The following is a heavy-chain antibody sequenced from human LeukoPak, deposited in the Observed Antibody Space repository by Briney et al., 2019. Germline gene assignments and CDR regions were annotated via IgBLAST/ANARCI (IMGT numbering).Heavy chain of an antibody. J-gene: IGHJ3*02. CDR2: IKSKTDGGTT. V-gene: IGHV3-15*01. Sequence: MTGGSLRLSCAASGFTFSNAWMSWVRQAPGKGLEWVGRIKSKTDGGTTDYAAPVKGRFTISRDDSKNTLYLQMNSLRAEDTAVYYCARDFNSLSGSAAFDIWGQGTMVTVSS. CDR1: GFTFSNAW. CDR3: ARDFNSLSGSAAFDI. D-gene: IGHD3-10*01.